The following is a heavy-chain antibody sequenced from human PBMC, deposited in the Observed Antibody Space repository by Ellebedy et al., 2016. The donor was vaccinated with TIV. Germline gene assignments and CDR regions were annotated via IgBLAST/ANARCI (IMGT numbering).Heavy chain of an antibody. V-gene: IGHV3-23*01. Sequence: GGSLRLXXAASGFTFSSYAMSWVRQAPGKGLEWVSAISGSGGSTYYADSVKGRFTISRDNSKNTLYLQMNSLRAEDTAVYYCARGVRGVISWFDPWGQGTLVTVSS. CDR1: GFTFSSYA. CDR2: ISGSGGST. J-gene: IGHJ5*02. CDR3: ARGVRGVISWFDP. D-gene: IGHD3-10*01.